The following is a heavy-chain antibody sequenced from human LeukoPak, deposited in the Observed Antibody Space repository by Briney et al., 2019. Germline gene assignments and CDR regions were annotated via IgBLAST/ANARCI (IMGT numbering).Heavy chain of an antibody. CDR2: INSDGSST. CDR1: RVTFSSYC. D-gene: IGHD6-19*01. J-gene: IGHJ4*02. CDR3: ARLLSGWIFYYFDY. V-gene: IGHV3-74*01. Sequence: PGGSLRLSCAASRVTFSSYCMHGVRQAPGKGLVWVSRINSDGSSTSYADSVKGRFTISRDNAKNTLYLQMNSLRAEDTAVYYCARLLSGWIFYYFDYWGQGTLVTVSS.